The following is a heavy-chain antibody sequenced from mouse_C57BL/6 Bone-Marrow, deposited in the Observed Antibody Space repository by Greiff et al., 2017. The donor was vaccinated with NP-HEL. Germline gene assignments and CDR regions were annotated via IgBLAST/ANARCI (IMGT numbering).Heavy chain of an antibody. V-gene: IGHV1-55*01. Sequence: QVQLQQPGAELVKPGASVKMSCKASGYTFTSYWITWVKQRPGHGLEWIGDIYPGSGSTNYNEKFKSKATLTVDTSSSTAYMQLSSLTSEDSAVYYCARCHGHYYAMDYWGQGTSVTVSS. CDR1: GYTFTSYW. D-gene: IGHD6-1*01. CDR3: ARCHGHYYAMDY. CDR2: IYPGSGST. J-gene: IGHJ4*01.